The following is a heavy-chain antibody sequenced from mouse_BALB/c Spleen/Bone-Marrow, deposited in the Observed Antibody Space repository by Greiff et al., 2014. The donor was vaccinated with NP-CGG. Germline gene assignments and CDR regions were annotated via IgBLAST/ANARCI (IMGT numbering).Heavy chain of an antibody. CDR1: GYTFTDYW. Sequence: VQGVESGAELVMPGASVKMSCKASGYTFTDYWMHWVKQRPGQGLEWIGAIDTSDSYTSYNQKFKGKATLTVDESSSTAYMQLSSLTSEDSAVYYCARWLYGSSKYFDYWGQGTTLTVSS. CDR3: ARWLYGSSKYFDY. CDR2: IDTSDSYT. D-gene: IGHD1-1*01. J-gene: IGHJ2*01. V-gene: IGHV1-69*01.